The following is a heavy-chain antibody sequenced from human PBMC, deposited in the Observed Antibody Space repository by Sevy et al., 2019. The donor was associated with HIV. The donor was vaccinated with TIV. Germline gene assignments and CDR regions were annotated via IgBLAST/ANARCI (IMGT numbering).Heavy chain of an antibody. CDR3: AKDPSGSSSWYTYYYYRMDV. Sequence: GGSLRLSCAASGFTFSSYGMHWVRQVPGKGLEWVAFIRYDGSNKYYADSVKGRFTISRDNSKNTLYLQMNSLRAEDTAVYYCAKDPSGSSSWYTYYYYRMDVWGQGTTVTVSS. CDR1: GFTFSSYG. D-gene: IGHD6-13*01. CDR2: IRYDGSNK. V-gene: IGHV3-30*02. J-gene: IGHJ6*02.